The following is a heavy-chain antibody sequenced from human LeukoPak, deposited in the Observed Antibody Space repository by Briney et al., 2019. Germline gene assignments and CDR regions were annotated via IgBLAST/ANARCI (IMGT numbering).Heavy chain of an antibody. CDR3: ARDVQLGLDY. D-gene: IGHD1-1*01. CDR1: GGSFSGYY. Sequence: SETLSLTCAVYGGSFSGYYWSWIRQPSGKGLEWIGEINHSGSTNYNPSLKSRVTISVDTSKNQFSLKLSSVTAADTAVYYCARDVQLGLDYWGQGTLVTVSS. J-gene: IGHJ4*02. V-gene: IGHV4-34*01. CDR2: INHSGST.